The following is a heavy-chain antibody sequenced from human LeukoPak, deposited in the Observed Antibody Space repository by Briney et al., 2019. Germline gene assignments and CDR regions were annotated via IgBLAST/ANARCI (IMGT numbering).Heavy chain of an antibody. D-gene: IGHD3-22*01. CDR2: ISTSGGSS. Sequence: PGGSLRLSCAASGFTFSSYAMSWVRQAPGKGLEWVSGISTSGGSSSYADSVKGLFTISRDNPRNTLYMQMNSLRAEDTALYYCAIMHPYYDGSGYWVQWGQGTLVTVSS. J-gene: IGHJ4*02. CDR1: GFTFSSYA. CDR3: AIMHPYYDGSGYWVQ. V-gene: IGHV3-23*01.